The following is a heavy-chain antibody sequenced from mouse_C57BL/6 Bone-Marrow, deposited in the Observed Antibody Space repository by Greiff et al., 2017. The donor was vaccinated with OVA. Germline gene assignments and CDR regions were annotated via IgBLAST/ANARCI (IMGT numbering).Heavy chain of an antibody. CDR1: GFTFSSYA. V-gene: IGHV5-6*01. J-gene: IGHJ2*01. CDR3: ARGGFLYFDY. Sequence: EVQGVESGGGLVKPGGSLKLSCAASGFTFSSYAMSWVRQTPEKRLEWVATISDGGSYTYYPDSVKGRFTISRDNAKNTLYLQMSSLKSEDTAMYYCARGGFLYFDYWGQGTTLTVSS. CDR2: ISDGGSYT.